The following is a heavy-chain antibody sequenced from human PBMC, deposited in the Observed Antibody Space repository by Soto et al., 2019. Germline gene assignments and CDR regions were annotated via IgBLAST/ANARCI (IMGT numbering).Heavy chain of an antibody. D-gene: IGHD3-9*01. J-gene: IGHJ3*02. CDR3: AREKYDILTGYSDDAFDI. CDR2: ISAYNGNT. CDR1: GYTFTSYG. V-gene: IGHV1-18*01. Sequence: GASVKVSCKASGYTFTSYGISWVRQAPGQGLEWMGWISAYNGNTNYAQKLQGRVTMTTGTSTSTAYMELRSLRSDDTAVYYCAREKYDILTGYSDDAFDIWGQGTMVTVSS.